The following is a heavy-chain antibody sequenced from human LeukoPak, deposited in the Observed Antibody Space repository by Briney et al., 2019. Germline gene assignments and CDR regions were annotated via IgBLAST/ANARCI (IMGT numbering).Heavy chain of an antibody. V-gene: IGHV3-21*01. CDR2: ISSSSSYI. J-gene: IGHJ4*02. CDR3: ARDLTMDPGVPDY. CDR1: GFTFSSYS. Sequence: GGSLRLSCAASGFTFSSYSMNWVRQAPGKGLEWVSSISSSSSYIYYADSVKGRFTISRDNAKNSLYLQMNSLRAEDTAVYYCARDLTMDPGVPDYWGQGTLVTVSS. D-gene: IGHD3-10*01.